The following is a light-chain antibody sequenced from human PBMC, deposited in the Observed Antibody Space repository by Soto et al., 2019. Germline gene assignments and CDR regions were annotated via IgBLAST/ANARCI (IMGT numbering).Light chain of an antibody. Sequence: DIQMTQSPASLSVSVGDRVTISCRASQSINNYLNWYLQGPGQAPKLLIRSASTLQRGVPSRFSGSGSRTEFTLTIADLQPDDFGTYYCQQSLTRPITFGHGTRLET. CDR1: QSINNY. CDR3: QQSLTRPIT. CDR2: SAS. V-gene: IGKV1-39*01. J-gene: IGKJ5*01.